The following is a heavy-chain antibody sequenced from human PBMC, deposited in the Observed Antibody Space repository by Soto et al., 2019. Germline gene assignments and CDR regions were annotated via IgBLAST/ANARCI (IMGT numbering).Heavy chain of an antibody. CDR1: GFTFSGSA. D-gene: IGHD1-26*01. CDR3: TRFPSGTPETPVTNFDY. V-gene: IGHV3-73*01. Sequence: PGGSLRLSCAASGFTFSGSAIHWVRQASWKGLEWVGRIRSKPNNYATAYSASVNGRFTISRDDSKNTAYLHINSLITEDTAVYYCTRFPSGTPETPVTNFDYWGQGTLVTVSS. CDR2: IRSKPNNYAT. J-gene: IGHJ4*02.